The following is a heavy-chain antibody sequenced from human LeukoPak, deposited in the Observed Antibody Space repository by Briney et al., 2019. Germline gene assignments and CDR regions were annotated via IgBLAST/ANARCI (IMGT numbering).Heavy chain of an antibody. D-gene: IGHD3-10*01. CDR2: ISSSGSTI. CDR3: ARVDLGRGSGSSY. J-gene: IGHJ4*02. Sequence: GGSLRLSCAASGFTFSSYERNWVRQAPGKGLEWVSYISSSGSTIYYADFVKGRFTISRDNAENSLYLQMNSLRAEDTAVYYCARVDLGRGSGSSYWGQGTLVPVSS. CDR1: GFTFSSYE. V-gene: IGHV3-48*03.